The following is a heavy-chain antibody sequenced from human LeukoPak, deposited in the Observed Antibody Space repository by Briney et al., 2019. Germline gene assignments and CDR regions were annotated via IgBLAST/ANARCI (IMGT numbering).Heavy chain of an antibody. D-gene: IGHD2-2*02. Sequence: ASVKVSCKASGYTFTSYGISWVRQAPGQGLEWMGWISAYNGNTNYAQKLQGRVTMTTDTSTSTAYMELRSLRSVDTAVYYCARDRYCSSTSCYNYYYMDVWGKGTTVTVSS. CDR2: ISAYNGNT. CDR1: GYTFTSYG. J-gene: IGHJ6*03. V-gene: IGHV1-18*01. CDR3: ARDRYCSSTSCYNYYYMDV.